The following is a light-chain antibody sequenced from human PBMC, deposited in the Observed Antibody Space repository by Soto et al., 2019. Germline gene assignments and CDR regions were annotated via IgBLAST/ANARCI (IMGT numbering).Light chain of an antibody. J-gene: IGKJ3*01. CDR3: QQYGSSLPFT. CDR2: GAS. V-gene: IGKV3-20*01. Sequence: IVLTPSPGTLSLSPGERATLSCRASHSVSSSYFAWYQQKPGQAPRLLIYGASSRATGIPDRFSGSGSGTDFTLTISRLEREDFALYYCQQYGSSLPFTFGPGTKVDIK. CDR1: HSVSSSY.